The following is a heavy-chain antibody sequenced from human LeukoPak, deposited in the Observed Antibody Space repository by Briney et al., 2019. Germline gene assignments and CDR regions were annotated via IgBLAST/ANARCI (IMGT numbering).Heavy chain of an antibody. D-gene: IGHD5-24*01. CDR3: AGGGDGYTQSLDY. CDR1: GFTFDDYA. J-gene: IGHJ4*02. CDR2: ISWDGGST. V-gene: IGHV3-43D*03. Sequence: GRSLRLSCAASGFTFDDYAMHWVRQAPGKGLEWVSLISWDGGSTYYADSVKGRFTISRDNSKNSLYLQMNSLRAEDTALYYCAGGGDGYTQSLDYWGQRTLVTVSS.